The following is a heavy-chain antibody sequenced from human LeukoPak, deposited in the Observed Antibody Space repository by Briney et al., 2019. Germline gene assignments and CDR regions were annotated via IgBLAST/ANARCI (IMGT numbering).Heavy chain of an antibody. Sequence: SVKVSCKASGGTFISYAISWVRQAPGQGLEWMGGIIPIFGTANYAQKFQGRVTITADESTSTAYMELSSLRSEDTAVYYFARRRSSSWYGYFDYWGQGTLVTVSS. CDR1: GGTFISYA. D-gene: IGHD6-13*01. V-gene: IGHV1-69*01. CDR2: IIPIFGTA. CDR3: ARRRSSSWYGYFDY. J-gene: IGHJ4*02.